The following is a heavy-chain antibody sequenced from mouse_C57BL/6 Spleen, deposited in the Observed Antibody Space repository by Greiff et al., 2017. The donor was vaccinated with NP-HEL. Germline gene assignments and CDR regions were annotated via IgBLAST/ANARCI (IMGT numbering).Heavy chain of an antibody. CDR2: ISSGSSTI. V-gene: IGHV5-17*01. CDR3: ARGITGTWFAY. D-gene: IGHD4-1*01. J-gene: IGHJ3*01. CDR1: GFTFSDYG. Sequence: EVQVVESGGGLVKPGGSLKLSCAASGFTFSDYGMHWVRQAPEKGLEWVAYISSGSSTIYYADTVKGRFTISRDNAKNTLFLQMTSLRSEDTAMYYCARGITGTWFAYWGQGTLVTVSA.